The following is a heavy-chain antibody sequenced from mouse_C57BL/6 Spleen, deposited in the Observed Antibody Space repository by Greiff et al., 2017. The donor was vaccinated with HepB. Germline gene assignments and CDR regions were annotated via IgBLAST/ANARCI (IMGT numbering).Heavy chain of an antibody. CDR3: ARSSLITAVVAGGYFDV. CDR2: INPSSGYT. J-gene: IGHJ1*03. D-gene: IGHD1-1*01. CDR1: GYTFTSYW. Sequence: VQLQQSGAELAKPGASVKLSCKASGYTFTSYWMHWVKQRPGQGLEWIGYINPSSGYTKYNQKFKDKATLTADKSSSTAYMQLSSLTYEDSAVYYCARSSLITAVVAGGYFDVWGTGTTVTVAS. V-gene: IGHV1-7*01.